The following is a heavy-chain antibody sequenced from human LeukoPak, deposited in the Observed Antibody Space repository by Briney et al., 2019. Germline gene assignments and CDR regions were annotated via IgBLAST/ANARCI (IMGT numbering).Heavy chain of an antibody. J-gene: IGHJ4*02. Sequence: PSETLSLTCTVSGGSISSSSYYWGWLRQPPGKGLEWLGSIYYSGNTYYNPSLKSRVTISVDTSKNQFSLKLSSVTAADTAVYYCARHQYSSAWYEDYWGQGTLVTVSS. CDR2: IYYSGNT. V-gene: IGHV4-39*01. D-gene: IGHD6-19*01. CDR1: GGSISSSSYY. CDR3: ARHQYSSAWYEDY.